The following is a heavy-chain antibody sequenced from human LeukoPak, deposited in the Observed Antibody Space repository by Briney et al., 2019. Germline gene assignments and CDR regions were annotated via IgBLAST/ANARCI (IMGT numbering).Heavy chain of an antibody. CDR2: ISAYNGNT. V-gene: IGHV1-18*01. D-gene: IGHD2-15*01. Sequence: ASVKVSCKASGYTFTSYGISWVRQAPGQGLEWMGWISAYNGNTNYAQKLQGRVTMTTDTSTSTAYMELRSLRSDDTAVYYCARDTLSRKTYSLRPIDYWGQGTLVTVSS. J-gene: IGHJ4*02. CDR1: GYTFTSYG. CDR3: ARDTLSRKTYSLRPIDY.